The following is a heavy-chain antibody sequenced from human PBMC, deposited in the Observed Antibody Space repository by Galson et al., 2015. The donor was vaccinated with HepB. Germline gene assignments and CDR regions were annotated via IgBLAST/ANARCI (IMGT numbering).Heavy chain of an antibody. CDR3: ATDSSTSWFDAFDI. CDR1: GYTLTNLS. J-gene: IGHJ3*02. CDR2: FDPEDGET. D-gene: IGHD2-2*01. V-gene: IGHV1-24*01. Sequence: SVKVSCKVSGYTLTNLSMHWVRQAPGKGLEWMGGFDPEDGETIYAQKFQGRVTMTEDTSTDTAYMELSSLRSEDTAVYYCATDSSTSWFDAFDIWGQGTMVTVSS.